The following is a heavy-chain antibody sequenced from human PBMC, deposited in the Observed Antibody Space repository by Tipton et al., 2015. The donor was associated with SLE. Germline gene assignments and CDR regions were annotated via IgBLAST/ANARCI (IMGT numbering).Heavy chain of an antibody. V-gene: IGHV4-61*02. D-gene: IGHD1-1*01. J-gene: IGHJ2*01. CDR1: GGAISSGGYY. CDR2: IYTSGKT. Sequence: TLSLTCTVSGGAISSGGYYWSWIRQPAGEGLEGVGRIYTSGKTVYNPSLKSRVTISMDLSNNQFSVNLSSVTASDTAVYYCAKTLAGATPGRYQSYWYFDLWGRGLRVIVSS. CDR3: AKTLAGATPGRYQSYWYFDL.